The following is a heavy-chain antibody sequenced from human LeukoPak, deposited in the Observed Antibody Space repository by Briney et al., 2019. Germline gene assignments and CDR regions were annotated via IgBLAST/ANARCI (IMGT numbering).Heavy chain of an antibody. V-gene: IGHV4-39*01. CDR3: ARRYDSSGYHS. D-gene: IGHD3-22*01. J-gene: IGHJ4*02. CDR2: IYYSGST. Sequence: SETLSLTCTVSGGSISSYYWGWIRQPPGKGLEWIGSIYYSGSTYYNPSLKSRVTISVDTSKNQFSLKLSSVTAADTAVYYCARRYDSSGYHSWGQGTLVTVSS. CDR1: GGSISSYY.